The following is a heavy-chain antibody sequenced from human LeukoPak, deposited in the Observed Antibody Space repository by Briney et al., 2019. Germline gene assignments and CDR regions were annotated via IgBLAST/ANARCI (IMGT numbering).Heavy chain of an antibody. Sequence: GRSLRLSCAASGFTFSSYGMHWVRQAPGKGLEWVAVTSYDGSNKYYADSVKGRFTISRDNSKNTLYLQMNSLRAEDTAVYYCAKSGGGSRGEWYYFDYWGQGTLVTVSS. V-gene: IGHV3-30*18. CDR2: TSYDGSNK. D-gene: IGHD2-15*01. J-gene: IGHJ4*02. CDR3: AKSGGGSRGEWYYFDY. CDR1: GFTFSSYG.